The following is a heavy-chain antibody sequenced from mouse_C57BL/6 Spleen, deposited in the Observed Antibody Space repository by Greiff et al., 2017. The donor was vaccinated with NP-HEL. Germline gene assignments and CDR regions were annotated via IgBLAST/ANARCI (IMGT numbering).Heavy chain of an antibody. J-gene: IGHJ2*01. D-gene: IGHD4-1*01. Sequence: VQLQQSGAELVKPGASVKLSCKASGYTFTSYWMQWVNQRPGQGLEWIGEIDPSDSYTNYNQKFKGKATLTVDTSSSTAYMQLSSLTSEDSAVYYCARSETGKGFDYWGQGTTLTVSS. CDR3: ARSETGKGFDY. CDR2: IDPSDSYT. V-gene: IGHV1-50*01. CDR1: GYTFTSYW.